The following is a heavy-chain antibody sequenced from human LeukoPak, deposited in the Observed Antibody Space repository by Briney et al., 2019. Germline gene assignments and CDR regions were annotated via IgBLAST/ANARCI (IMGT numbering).Heavy chain of an antibody. CDR3: AKDEVVPSYYYMDV. Sequence: TGGSLRLSCAASGFTFSDYYMSWIRQAPGKGLEWVSYISSSGSTIYYADSVKGRFTISRDNSKNMLYLQMNSLRAEDTAMYYCAKDEVVPSYYYMDVWGKGTTVTVSS. J-gene: IGHJ6*03. CDR1: GFTFSDYY. V-gene: IGHV3-11*04. CDR2: ISSSGSTI. D-gene: IGHD2-2*01.